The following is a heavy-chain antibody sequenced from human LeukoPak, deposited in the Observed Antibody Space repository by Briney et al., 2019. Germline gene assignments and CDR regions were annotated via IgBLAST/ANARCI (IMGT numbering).Heavy chain of an antibody. CDR3: ARAGRVFVVVPAALPGGMDV. D-gene: IGHD2-2*01. J-gene: IGHJ6*02. CDR2: INSDGSST. V-gene: IGHV3-74*01. CDR1: GFTFSSYW. Sequence: GGSLRLSCAASGFTFSSYWMHWVRQAPGKGLVWVSRINSDGSSTSYADSVKGRFTISRDNAKNTLYLQMNSLRAEDTAVYYCARAGRVFVVVPAALPGGMDVWGQGTTVTVSS.